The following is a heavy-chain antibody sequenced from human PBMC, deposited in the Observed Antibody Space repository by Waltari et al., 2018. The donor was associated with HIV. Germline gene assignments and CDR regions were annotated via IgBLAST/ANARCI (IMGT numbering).Heavy chain of an antibody. J-gene: IGHJ5*02. Sequence: QVQLQESGPGLVKPSETLSLTCTVSGGPITSDYWSWIRQPPGKGLEWIGYGSYSGNTNYNPSLKSRVTISVDTSKDQFSLKLSSVTAADTAVYYCATKLSGKGWFDPWGQGTLVTVSS. CDR3: ATKLSGKGWFDP. V-gene: IGHV4-59*01. D-gene: IGHD3-10*01. CDR2: GSYSGNT. CDR1: GGPITSDY.